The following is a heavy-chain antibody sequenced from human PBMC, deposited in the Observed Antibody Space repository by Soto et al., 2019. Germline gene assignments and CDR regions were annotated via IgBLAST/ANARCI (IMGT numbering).Heavy chain of an antibody. V-gene: IGHV3-72*01. D-gene: IGHD3-10*01. CDR2: SRNRARRFST. CDR1: AFAVSEYY. Sequence: EVQLVASGGGLVQPGGSLRLSCAASAFAVSEYYMDWVRQAPGKGLEWVGRSRNRARRFSTEYGASAKGRVIISRDDSKCSLFLRMTSLETEDTAVYYFARAATPGDDLISDYWAQGTLVTVSS. CDR3: ARAATPGDDLISDY. J-gene: IGHJ4*02.